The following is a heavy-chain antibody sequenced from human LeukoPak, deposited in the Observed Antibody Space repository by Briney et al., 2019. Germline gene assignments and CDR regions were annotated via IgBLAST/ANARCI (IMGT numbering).Heavy chain of an antibody. CDR2: ISWNSGSI. J-gene: IGHJ4*02. CDR1: GFTFDDYA. D-gene: IGHD3-10*01. V-gene: IGHV3-9*01. Sequence: GGSLRLSCAASGFTFDDYAMHWVRQAPGKGLEWVSGISWNSGSIGYADSVKGRFTISRDNAKNSLYLQMNSLRAEDTALYYCAKDYGSGTQYDYWGQGTLVTVS. CDR3: AKDYGSGTQYDY.